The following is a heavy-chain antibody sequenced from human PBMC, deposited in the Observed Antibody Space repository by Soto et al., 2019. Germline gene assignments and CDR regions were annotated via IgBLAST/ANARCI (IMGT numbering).Heavy chain of an antibody. J-gene: IGHJ4*02. Sequence: GGSLRLSCAASGFTFSSYAMSWVRQAPGKGLEWVPAISGSGGSTYYADSVKGRFTISRDNSKNTLYLQMNSLRAEDTAVYYCAKVYDILTGYSVDFDYWGQGTLVTVSS. D-gene: IGHD3-9*01. CDR2: ISGSGGST. CDR1: GFTFSSYA. CDR3: AKVYDILTGYSVDFDY. V-gene: IGHV3-23*01.